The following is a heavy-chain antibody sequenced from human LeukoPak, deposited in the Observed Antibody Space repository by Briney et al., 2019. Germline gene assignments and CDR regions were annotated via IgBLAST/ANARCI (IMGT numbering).Heavy chain of an antibody. CDR3: ARDCSSTSCYTLPFDY. CDR2: ISAYNGNT. V-gene: IGHV1-18*01. J-gene: IGHJ4*02. Sequence: GASVKVSCKASGYTFTSYGTSWVRQAPGQGLEWMGWISAYNGNTNYAQKLQGRVTMTTDTSTSTAYIELRSLRSDDTAVYYCARDCSSTSCYTLPFDYWGQGTLVTVSS. D-gene: IGHD2-2*02. CDR1: GYTFTSYG.